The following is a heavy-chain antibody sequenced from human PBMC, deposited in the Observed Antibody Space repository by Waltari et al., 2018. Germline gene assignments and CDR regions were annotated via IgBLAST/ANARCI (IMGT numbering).Heavy chain of an antibody. Sequence: EVQLVESGGGLVQPGGSLRLSCAASGFTFSSYWMSWVGQAPGKGLEWVANIKQDGSEKYYVDSVKGRFTISRDNAKNSLYLQMNSLRAEDTAVYYCARAVRYCTNGVCSVPKDYWGQGTLVTVSS. CDR3: ARAVRYCTNGVCSVPKDY. J-gene: IGHJ4*02. CDR2: IKQDGSEK. V-gene: IGHV3-7*01. CDR1: GFTFSSYW. D-gene: IGHD2-8*01.